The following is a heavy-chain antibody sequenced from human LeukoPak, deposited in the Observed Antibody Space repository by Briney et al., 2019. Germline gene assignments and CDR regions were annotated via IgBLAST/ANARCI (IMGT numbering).Heavy chain of an antibody. V-gene: IGHV3-21*01. D-gene: IGHD6-19*01. J-gene: IGHJ5*02. CDR3: ARDRGLIAVAGTSEWFDP. CDR1: GFTFSSYS. Sequence: GGSLRLSCAASGFTFSSYSMNWVRQAPGKGLEWVSSISSSSSYIYYADSVKGRFTISRDNAKNSLYLQMNSLRAEDTAVYYCARDRGLIAVAGTSEWFDPWGQGTLVTVSS. CDR2: ISSSSSYI.